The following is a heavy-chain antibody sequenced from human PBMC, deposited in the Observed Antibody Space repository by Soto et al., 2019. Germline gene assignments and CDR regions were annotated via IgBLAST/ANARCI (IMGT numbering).Heavy chain of an antibody. V-gene: IGHV3-21*01. J-gene: IGHJ5*02. Sequence: PWGSLRLSCAASGFTFSSYIRNWVRQAPGKGLEWVSSISSSSSYIYYADSVKGRFTISRDNAKNSLYLQMNSLRAEDTAVYYCARDLLSSGWYNWFDPWGQGTLVTVSS. D-gene: IGHD6-19*01. CDR1: GFTFSSYI. CDR3: ARDLLSSGWYNWFDP. CDR2: ISSSSSYI.